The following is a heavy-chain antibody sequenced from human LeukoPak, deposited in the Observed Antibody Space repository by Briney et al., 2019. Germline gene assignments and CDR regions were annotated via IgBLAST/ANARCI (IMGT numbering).Heavy chain of an antibody. J-gene: IGHJ4*02. CDR3: ARGPSGYHNT. V-gene: IGHV3-30*05. Sequence: EGSLRLSCVTSGFTFSNYGMHWVRQVPGKGLEWVAVISYDARSNFHVDSVKGRFTISRDNSKNTLYLQMNSLRAEDTAVYYCARGPSGYHNTGGQGTLVTVSS. CDR2: ISYDARSN. CDR1: GFTFSNYG. D-gene: IGHD5-12*01.